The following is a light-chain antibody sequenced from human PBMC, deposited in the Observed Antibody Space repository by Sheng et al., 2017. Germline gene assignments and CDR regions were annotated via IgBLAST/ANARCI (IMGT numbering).Light chain of an antibody. CDR1: HSVDSNY. J-gene: IGKJ3*01. V-gene: IGKV3-20*01. CDR2: GAS. CDR3: QQYNHSPVT. Sequence: EIVLTQSPGTLSLSPGERATLSCRASHSVDSNYLAWYQHKPGQAPRFLIYGASGRATGIPDRFSGSGSGTDFSLTISRLEPEDFAVYYCQQYNHSPVTFGPGTKVDIK.